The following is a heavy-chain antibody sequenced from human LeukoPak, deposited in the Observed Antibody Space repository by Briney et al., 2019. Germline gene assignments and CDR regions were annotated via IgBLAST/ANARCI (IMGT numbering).Heavy chain of an antibody. D-gene: IGHD5-18*01. Sequence: ASVKVSCKASGYTFTSYAMNWVRQAPGQGLEWMGWINTNTGNPTYAQGFTGRFVFSLDTSVSTAYLQISSLKAEDTAVYYCARAPHGYSYGYLVFDYYYYMDVWGKGTTVTISS. CDR3: ARAPHGYSYGYLVFDYYYYMDV. V-gene: IGHV7-4-1*02. J-gene: IGHJ6*03. CDR2: INTNTGNP. CDR1: GYTFTSYA.